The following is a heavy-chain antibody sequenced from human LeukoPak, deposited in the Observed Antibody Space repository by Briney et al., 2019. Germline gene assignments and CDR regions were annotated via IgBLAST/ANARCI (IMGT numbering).Heavy chain of an antibody. Sequence: GGSLRPSCEASGISSDDYGMSWVRQAPGKGLEWVSGINWDGGATSYADSVKGRFTISRDNANNFLYLQMNSLRAEDTAFYYCARDLSSTWYSLAYWGQGTLVTVSS. CDR3: ARDLSSTWYSLAY. V-gene: IGHV3-20*04. CDR2: INWDGGAT. CDR1: GISSDDYG. D-gene: IGHD2-2*01. J-gene: IGHJ4*02.